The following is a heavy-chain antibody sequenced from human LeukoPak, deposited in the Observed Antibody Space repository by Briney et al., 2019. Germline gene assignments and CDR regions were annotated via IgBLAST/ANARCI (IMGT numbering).Heavy chain of an antibody. CDR1: GFTFSSYE. V-gene: IGHV3-48*03. CDR3: AKHGGTGNFDY. D-gene: IGHD3-3*01. CDR2: ISSSGSTI. J-gene: IGHJ4*02. Sequence: GGSLRLSCAASGFTFSSYEMNWVRQAPGKGLEWVSYISSSGSTIYYADSVKGRFTISRDNAKNSLYLQMNSLRAEDTAVYYCAKHGGTGNFDYWGQGTLVTVSS.